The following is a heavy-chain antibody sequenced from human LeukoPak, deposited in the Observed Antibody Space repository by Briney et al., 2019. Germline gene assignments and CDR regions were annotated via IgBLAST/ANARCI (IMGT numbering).Heavy chain of an antibody. CDR1: GFTFSSYT. J-gene: IGHJ4*02. CDR3: ARAGRGLRYFDWLTHDY. D-gene: IGHD3-9*01. Sequence: GGSLRLSCAASGFTFSSYTMNWVRQAPGKGLQWVSVTHTTTSTYFADSVKGRFTISRDNSKNTVYLEMNSLRAEDTAVYYCARAGRGLRYFDWLTHDYWGQGTLVTVSS. CDR2: THTTTST. V-gene: IGHV3-66*01.